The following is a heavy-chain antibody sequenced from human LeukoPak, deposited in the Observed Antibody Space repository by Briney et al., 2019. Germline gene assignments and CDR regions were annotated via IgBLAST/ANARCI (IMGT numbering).Heavy chain of an antibody. Sequence: PGGSLRLSCAASGFTFSDYYMSWIRQAPGKGLEWVSSISSSSSYIYYADSVKGRFTISRDNAKNSLYLQMNSLRAEDTAVYYCARDALPLRLWARSIWFDPWGQGTLVTVSS. CDR3: ARDALPLRLWARSIWFDP. J-gene: IGHJ5*02. V-gene: IGHV3-11*06. D-gene: IGHD5-18*01. CDR2: ISSSSSYI. CDR1: GFTFSDYY.